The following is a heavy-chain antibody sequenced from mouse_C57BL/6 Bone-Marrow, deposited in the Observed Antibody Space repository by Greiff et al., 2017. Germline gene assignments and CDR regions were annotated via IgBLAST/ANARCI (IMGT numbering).Heavy chain of an antibody. CDR2: INPGSGGT. CDR3: ARSGEYSNVYAMDY. D-gene: IGHD2-5*01. V-gene: IGHV1-54*01. Sequence: VQLQQSGAELVRPGTSVKVSCKASGYAFTNYLIEWVKQRPGQGLEWIGVINPGSGGTNYNEKFKGKATLTADKSSSTAYMQLSSLTSEDSAVYVCARSGEYSNVYAMDYWGQGTSGTVAS. CDR1: GYAFTNYL. J-gene: IGHJ4*01.